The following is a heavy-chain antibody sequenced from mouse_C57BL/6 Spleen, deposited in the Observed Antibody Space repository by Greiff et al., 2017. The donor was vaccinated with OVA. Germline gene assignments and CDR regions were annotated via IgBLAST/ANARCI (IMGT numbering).Heavy chain of an antibody. CDR2: ISSGSSTI. J-gene: IGHJ4*01. CDR3: AAPGSPHYYAMDY. D-gene: IGHD1-1*01. V-gene: IGHV5-17*01. CDR1: GFTFSDYG. Sequence: VQLKESGGGLVKPGGSLKLSCAASGFTFSDYGMHWVRQAPEKGLEWVAYISSGSSTIYYADTVKGRFTISRDNAKNTLFLQMTSLRSEDTAMYYCAAPGSPHYYAMDYWGQGTSVTVSS.